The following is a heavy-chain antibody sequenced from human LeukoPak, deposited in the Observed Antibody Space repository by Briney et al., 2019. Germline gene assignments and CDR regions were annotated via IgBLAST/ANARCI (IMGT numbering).Heavy chain of an antibody. V-gene: IGHV1-18*01. CDR1: GYTFTSYG. D-gene: IGHD3-9*01. CDR3: ARGLTGYYSGLEFDY. Sequence: ASVKVSCKASGYTFTSYGISWVRQAPRQGLEWMGWISAYNGNTNYAQKLQGRVTITADESTSTAYMELSSLRSEDTAVYYCARGLTGYYSGLEFDYWGQGTLVTVSS. CDR2: ISAYNGNT. J-gene: IGHJ4*02.